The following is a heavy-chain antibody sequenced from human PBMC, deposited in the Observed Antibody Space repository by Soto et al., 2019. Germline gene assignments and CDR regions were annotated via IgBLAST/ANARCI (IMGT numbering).Heavy chain of an antibody. V-gene: IGHV3-21*01. J-gene: IGHJ3*02. CDR3: ARDRREYSGYDYAFDI. CDR1: GFTFSSYS. CDR2: ISSSSSYI. Sequence: PGGSLRLSCAASGFTFSSYSMNWVRQAPGKGLEWVSSISSSSSYIYYADSVKGRFTISRDNAKNSLYLQMNSLRAEDTAVYYCARDRREYSGYDYAFDIWGQGKMVTVS. D-gene: IGHD5-12*01.